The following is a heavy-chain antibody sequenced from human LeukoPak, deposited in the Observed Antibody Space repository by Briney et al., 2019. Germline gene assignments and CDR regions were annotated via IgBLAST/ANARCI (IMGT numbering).Heavy chain of an antibody. CDR3: ARESSTSCLDY. Sequence: SETLSLTCAVSGGSISSSNWWSWVRQPPGKGLEWIGEIYHSGSTNYNPSLKSRVTISVDTSKNQFSLKLSSVTAADTAVYYCARESSTSCLDYWGQGTLVTVSS. CDR2: IYHSGST. V-gene: IGHV4-4*02. D-gene: IGHD2-2*01. CDR1: GGSISSSNW. J-gene: IGHJ4*02.